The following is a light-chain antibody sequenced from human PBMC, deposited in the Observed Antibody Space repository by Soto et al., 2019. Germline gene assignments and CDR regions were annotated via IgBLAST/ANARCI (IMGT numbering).Light chain of an antibody. CDR2: RAS. J-gene: IGKJ5*01. CDR3: QQYNTWPIT. CDR1: QSVSDK. V-gene: IGKV3-15*01. Sequence: EILMTQSPDTLYVSPGGRVTLSFRASQSVSDKLAWYQQKPGQGPRLLVYRASTRTLGIPARFSGSESGTEFTLTISSLQSEDFAIYYCQQYNTWPITFGQGTRLEIK.